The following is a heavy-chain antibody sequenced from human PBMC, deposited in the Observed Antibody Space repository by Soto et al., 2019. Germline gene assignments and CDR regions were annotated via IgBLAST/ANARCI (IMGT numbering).Heavy chain of an antibody. CDR1: GFTFSNYT. CDR2: ISYDEIDK. CDR3: AGRSGSSDY. J-gene: IGHJ4*02. D-gene: IGHD3-10*01. V-gene: IGHV3-30*04. Sequence: GGSLRLSCAASGFTFSNYTLHWVRQAPGKGLEWVALISYDEIDKYFADAVKGRFTISRDNSKNTLYLQMDSLRAEDTAVYYCAGRSGSSDYWGRGTLVTVSS.